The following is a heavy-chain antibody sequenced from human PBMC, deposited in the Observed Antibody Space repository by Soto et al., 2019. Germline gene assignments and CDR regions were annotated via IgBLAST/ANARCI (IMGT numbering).Heavy chain of an antibody. V-gene: IGHV3-23*01. J-gene: IGHJ5*02. CDR1: GFTFSSYA. D-gene: IGHD2-15*01. CDR3: AKCGGSCYIFLQNWFDP. CDR2: ISGSGGST. Sequence: PGGSLRLSCAASGFTFSSYAMSWVRQAPGKGLEWVSAISGSGGSTYYADSVKGRFTISRDNSKNTLYLQMNSLRAEDTAVYYCAKCGGSCYIFLQNWFDPWGQGTLVTVSS.